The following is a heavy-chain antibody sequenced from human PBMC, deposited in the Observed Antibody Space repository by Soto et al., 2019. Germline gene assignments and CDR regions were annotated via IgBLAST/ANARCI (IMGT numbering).Heavy chain of an antibody. D-gene: IGHD6-19*01. CDR2: TYYTSKWYN. J-gene: IGHJ6*02. V-gene: IGHV6-1*01. CDR1: GDIVSSNTVA. CDR3: ARVYSSGWSFYYGTDV. Sequence: PSQTLSLTCAISGDIVSSNTVAWSWFRQSPSRGLEWLGRTYYTSKWYNDYAVSVKSRISINPDTSKNQVSLQLNSVTPEDTAVYYCARVYSSGWSFYYGTDVWGQGTTVTVSS.